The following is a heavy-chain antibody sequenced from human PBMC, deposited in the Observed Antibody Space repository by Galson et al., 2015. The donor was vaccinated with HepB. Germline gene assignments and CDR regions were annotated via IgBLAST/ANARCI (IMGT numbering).Heavy chain of an antibody. CDR1: AFNFYSYA. Sequence: SLRLSCAASAFNFYSYAMHWVRQAPGKGLEWVALLSYDGTYKYYADSVKGRLTISRDNSKNMLYLQMNSLRTDDTAVYYCAKVAILGATPHYFDYLGQGTLVTVSS. J-gene: IGHJ4*02. D-gene: IGHD3-16*01. V-gene: IGHV3-30-3*01. CDR3: AKVAILGATPHYFDY. CDR2: LSYDGTYK.